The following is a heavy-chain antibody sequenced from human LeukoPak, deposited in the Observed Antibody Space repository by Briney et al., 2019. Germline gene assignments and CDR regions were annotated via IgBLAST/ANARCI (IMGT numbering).Heavy chain of an antibody. Sequence: GGSLRLSCAASGFTFSTYAMSWVRQAPGKGLEWVSAISGSGGNTYYADSVKGRFTISRDNSKNTLYLQMNSLRAEDTAVYYCAKVWGSSSLYYYYMDVWGKGTTVTVSS. V-gene: IGHV3-23*01. CDR3: AKVWGSSSLYYYYMDV. CDR1: GFTFSTYA. J-gene: IGHJ6*03. D-gene: IGHD6-6*01. CDR2: ISGSGGNT.